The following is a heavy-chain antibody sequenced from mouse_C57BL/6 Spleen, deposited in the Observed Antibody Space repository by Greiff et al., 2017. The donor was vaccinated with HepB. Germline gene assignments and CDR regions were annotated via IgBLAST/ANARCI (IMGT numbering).Heavy chain of an antibody. CDR2: ISDGGSYT. J-gene: IGHJ4*01. V-gene: IGHV5-4*01. Sequence: EVQGVESGGGLVKPGGSLKLSCAASGFTFSSYAMSWVRQTPEKRLEWVATISDGGSYTYYPDNVKGRFTISRDNAKNNLYLQMSHLKSEDTAMYYCARDHGSSLYYYAMDYWGQGTSVTVSS. CDR3: ARDHGSSLYYYAMDY. CDR1: GFTFSSYA. D-gene: IGHD1-1*01.